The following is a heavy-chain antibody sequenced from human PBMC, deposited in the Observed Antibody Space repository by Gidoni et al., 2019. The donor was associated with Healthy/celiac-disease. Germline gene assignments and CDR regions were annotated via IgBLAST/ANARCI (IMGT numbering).Heavy chain of an antibody. J-gene: IGHJ4*02. CDR2: INPNSGGT. CDR1: GYTFTGYY. Sequence: QVQLLQSGAEVNKPGASVQVSCKASGYTFTGYYMHRVRQAPGQGLEWTGWINPNSGGTNYAQKCQGRVTMTRDTSISTAYMELSRLRSDETAVYYCARGWYDILTGATDYWGQGTLVTVSS. CDR3: ARGWYDILTGATDY. D-gene: IGHD3-9*01. V-gene: IGHV1-2*02.